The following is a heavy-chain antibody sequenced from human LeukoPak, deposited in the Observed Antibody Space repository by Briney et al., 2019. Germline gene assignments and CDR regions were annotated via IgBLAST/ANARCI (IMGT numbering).Heavy chain of an antibody. CDR3: ARIVGATGSNWFDP. D-gene: IGHD1-26*01. CDR2: IKQDGSEK. J-gene: IGHJ5*02. V-gene: IGHV3-7*01. CDR1: GFTFGNYW. Sequence: GGSLRLSCAASGFTFGNYWMSWVRQAPGKGLEWVANIKQDGSEKYYVDSVKGRFTISRDNAKNSLYLQMNSLRAEDTAVYYCARIVGATGSNWFDPWGQGTLVTVSS.